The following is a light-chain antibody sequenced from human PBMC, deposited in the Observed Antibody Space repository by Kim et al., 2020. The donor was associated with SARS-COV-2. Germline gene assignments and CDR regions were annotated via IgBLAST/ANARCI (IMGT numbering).Light chain of an antibody. Sequence: SYELTQPPSVSVSPGQTASITCSGDKLGDKYACWYQQKPGQSPVLVIYQDSKRPSGIPERFSGSNSGNTATLTISGTQAMDKADYYCQAWDSSTYVFGTGTKVTVL. V-gene: IGLV3-1*01. CDR3: QAWDSSTYV. J-gene: IGLJ1*01. CDR2: QDS. CDR1: KLGDKY.